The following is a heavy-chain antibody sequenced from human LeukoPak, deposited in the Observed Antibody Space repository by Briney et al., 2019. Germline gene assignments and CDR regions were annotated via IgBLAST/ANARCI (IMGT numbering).Heavy chain of an antibody. CDR2: IWYDGSNK. V-gene: IGHV3-33*01. CDR3: AREDNHAFDI. D-gene: IGHD2-15*01. CDR1: GFTFRIYG. J-gene: IGHJ3*02. Sequence: GRSLTLSCAASGFTFRIYGMDWVRRSPGKRREGVAVIWYDGSNKYHAASVKGRLTISRDHYTNTLYLQMNSLRVEDTAVYYCAREDNHAFDIWGQGTMVTVSS.